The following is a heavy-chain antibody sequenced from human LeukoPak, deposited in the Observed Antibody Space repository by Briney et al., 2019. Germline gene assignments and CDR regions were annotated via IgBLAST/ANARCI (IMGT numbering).Heavy chain of an antibody. CDR3: AADPQMYYYESSGYYLCS. CDR2: INHSGST. CDR1: GGSFSGYY. V-gene: IGHV4-34*01. D-gene: IGHD3-22*01. Sequence: PSETLSLTCAVYGGSFSGYYWSWIRQPPGKGLEGIGEINHSGSTNYNPSLKSRVTISVDTSKNQFSLKLSSVTAADTAVYYCAADPQMYYYESSGYYLCSWGQGTLVTVCS. J-gene: IGHJ4*02.